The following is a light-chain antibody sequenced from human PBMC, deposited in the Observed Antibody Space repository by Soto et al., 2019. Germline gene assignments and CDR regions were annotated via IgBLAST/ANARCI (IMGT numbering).Light chain of an antibody. CDR1: QSISYW. CDR2: DAS. CDR3: QQYYSFPYT. V-gene: IGKV1-5*01. J-gene: IGKJ2*01. Sequence: DIPLTQSPSTLSASVGDRVTITCRASQSISYWLAWYHQRPGKAPKLLIYDASILESGVPSRFSGSRSGTEFTLTISNLQPDDFATYHCQQYYSFPYTFGQGTKLQIK.